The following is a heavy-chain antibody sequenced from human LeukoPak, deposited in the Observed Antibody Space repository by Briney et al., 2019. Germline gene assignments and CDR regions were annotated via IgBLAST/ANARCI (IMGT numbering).Heavy chain of an antibody. CDR2: INGDGSST. J-gene: IGHJ4*02. D-gene: IGHD3-16*01. CDR1: GFTFSSYW. Sequence: GGSVRLSCAASGFTFSSYWMIWVRQAPGKGLVWVSRINGDGSSTSYADSVKGRFTISRDNAKNTLYLQMNSLRAEDSAVYYCASAYYHYYFDYWGQGTLVTVSS. CDR3: ASAYYHYYFDY. V-gene: IGHV3-74*01.